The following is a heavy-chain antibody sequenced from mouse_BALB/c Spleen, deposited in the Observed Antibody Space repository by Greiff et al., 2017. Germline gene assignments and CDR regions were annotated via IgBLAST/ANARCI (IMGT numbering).Heavy chain of an antibody. J-gene: IGHJ1*01. D-gene: IGHD2-1*01. Sequence: EVQLVESGGGLVKPGGSLKLSCAASGFTFSSYAMSWVRQTPEKRLEWVATISSGGSYTYYPDSVKGRFTISRDNAKNTLYLQMSSLRSEDTAMYYCARRDGKGYFDVWGAGTTVTVSS. CDR2: ISSGGSYT. CDR1: GFTFSSYA. CDR3: ARRDGKGYFDV. V-gene: IGHV5-9-3*01.